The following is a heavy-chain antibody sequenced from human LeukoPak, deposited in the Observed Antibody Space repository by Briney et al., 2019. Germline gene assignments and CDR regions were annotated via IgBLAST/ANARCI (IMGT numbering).Heavy chain of an antibody. CDR3: ARAGRYYDSTGYYWYFDF. J-gene: IGHJ4*02. D-gene: IGHD3-22*01. CDR2: IIPILGIA. CDR1: GGTFSSYA. V-gene: IGHV1-69*04. Sequence: ASVKVSCKASGGTFSSYAISWVRQAPGQGLEWMGRIIPILGIANYAQKFQGRVTITADKSTSTAYMELSSLRSEDTAVYYCARAGRYYDSTGYYWYFDFWGQGTLVTVSS.